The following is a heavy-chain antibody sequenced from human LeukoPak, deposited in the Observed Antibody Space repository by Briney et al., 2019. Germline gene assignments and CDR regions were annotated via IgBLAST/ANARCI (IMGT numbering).Heavy chain of an antibody. D-gene: IGHD1-1*01. V-gene: IGHV4-59*08. J-gene: IGHJ1*01. CDR2: ICSSGRT. Sequence: SETLSLTCIVSGGSISSYCWNWIRQPPGKGLEYMGSICSSGRTNYNPSLKGRVTLTLDTSKIQFSLKPSSVTAADTAVYYCAGLPRGTQPPDYFHHWGQGTLVTVSS. CDR1: GGSISSYC. CDR3: AGLPRGTQPPDYFHH.